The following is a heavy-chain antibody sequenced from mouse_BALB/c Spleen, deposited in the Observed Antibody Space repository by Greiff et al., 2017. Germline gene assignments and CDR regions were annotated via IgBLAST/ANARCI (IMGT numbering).Heavy chain of an antibody. V-gene: IGHV1S132*01. CDR2: IFPGTGTT. Sequence: VQLQQSGAELVKPGASVKLSCKTSGYTFTSYWIQWVKQRPGQGLGWIGEIFPGTGTTYYNEKFKGKATLTIDTSSSTAYMQLSSLTSEDSAVYFCARSYYGNPYFDYWGQGTTLTVSS. D-gene: IGHD2-10*01. CDR1: GYTFTSYW. CDR3: ARSYYGNPYFDY. J-gene: IGHJ2*01.